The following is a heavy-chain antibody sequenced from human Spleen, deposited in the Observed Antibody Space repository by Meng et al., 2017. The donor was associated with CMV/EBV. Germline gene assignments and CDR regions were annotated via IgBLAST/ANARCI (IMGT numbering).Heavy chain of an antibody. CDR3: ARDSRQWDAFDI. CDR2: ISSSSSTI. Sequence: GGSLRLSCAASEFTFSSYGINWVRQAPGKGLEWVSYISSSSSTIYYADSVKGRFTISRDNAKNSLYLQMNSLRAEDTAVYYCARDSRQWDAFDIWGQGTMVTVSS. V-gene: IGHV3-48*04. CDR1: EFTFSSYG. D-gene: IGHD6-19*01. J-gene: IGHJ3*02.